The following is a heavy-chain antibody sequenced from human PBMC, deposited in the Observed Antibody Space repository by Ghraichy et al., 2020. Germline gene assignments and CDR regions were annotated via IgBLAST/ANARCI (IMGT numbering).Heavy chain of an antibody. CDR3: ARRFDRLLWFGERPDAFDI. CDR2: IYYSGST. J-gene: IGHJ3*02. V-gene: IGHV4-39*01. D-gene: IGHD3-10*01. Sequence: ESLNISCTVSGGSISSSSYYWGWIRQPPGKGLEWIGSIYYSGSTYYNPSLKSRVTISVDTSKNQFSLKLSSVTAADTAVYYCARRFDRLLWFGERPDAFDIWGQGTMVTVSS. CDR1: GGSISSSSYY.